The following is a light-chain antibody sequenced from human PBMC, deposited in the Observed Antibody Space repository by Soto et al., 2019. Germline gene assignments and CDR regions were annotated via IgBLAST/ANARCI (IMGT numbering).Light chain of an antibody. CDR3: QQYGGS. CDR2: GTS. Sequence: EIVLTQSPGTLSLSPGERATLSCRASQTVSSIFLAWYQHKPGQAPRLLMYGTSNRATGIPDRFSGSGSGTDFTLTISRLEPADFAVYYCQQYGGSFGGGTKVEIK. V-gene: IGKV3-20*01. CDR1: QTVSSIF. J-gene: IGKJ4*01.